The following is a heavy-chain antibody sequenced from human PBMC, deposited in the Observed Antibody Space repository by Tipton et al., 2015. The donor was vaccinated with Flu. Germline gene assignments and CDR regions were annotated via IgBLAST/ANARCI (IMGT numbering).Heavy chain of an antibody. Sequence: TLSLTCTVSGGSISRSMYYWGWIRQPPGKGLEWIGSIYYSGRTYYNPSLKSRGALSVDTSKNQFSLNLTSVTAADTAVYYCARGGYSPNLYGMDVWGQGATVSVSS. CDR3: ARGGYSPNLYGMDV. V-gene: IGHV4-39*07. CDR1: GGSISRSMYY. D-gene: IGHD2-8*01. J-gene: IGHJ6*02. CDR2: IYYSGRT.